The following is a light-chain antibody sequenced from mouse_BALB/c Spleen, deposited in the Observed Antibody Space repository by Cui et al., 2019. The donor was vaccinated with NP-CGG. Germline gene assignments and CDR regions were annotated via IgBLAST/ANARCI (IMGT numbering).Light chain of an antibody. CDR3: ALWFSNHWV. CDR1: TGAVTTNNY. Sequence: QAVVTPESALTKSPGETVTLTCRSSTGAVTTNNYANWVQEKPDHLFTGLIGGTNNRAPGVPARFSGSLIGDKAALTITGAQTEDEAIYFCALWFSNHWVFGGGTKLTVL. CDR2: GTN. J-gene: IGLJ1*01. V-gene: IGLV1*01.